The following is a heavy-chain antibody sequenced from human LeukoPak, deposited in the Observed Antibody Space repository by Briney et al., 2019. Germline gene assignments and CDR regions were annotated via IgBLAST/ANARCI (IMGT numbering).Heavy chain of an antibody. CDR1: GGSFSGYY. CDR2: INHSGST. CDR3: ARGTPVGLNFDY. J-gene: IGHJ4*02. V-gene: IGHV4-34*01. Sequence: SETLSLTCAVYGGSFSGYYWSWIRQPPGKGLEWIGEINHSGSTNYNPSLKSRVTISVDTSKNQFSLKLSSVTAADTAVYYCARGTPVGLNFDYWGQRTPVTVSS.